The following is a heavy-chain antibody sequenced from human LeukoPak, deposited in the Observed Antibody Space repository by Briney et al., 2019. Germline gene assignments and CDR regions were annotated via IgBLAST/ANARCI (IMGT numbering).Heavy chain of an antibody. Sequence: SETLSLTCTVSGGSISSYYWSWIRQPPGKGLEWIGYIYYSGSTNYNPSLKSRVTISVDTSKNQFSLKLSSVTAADTAVYYCASSYGSGSCHSYPLDYWGQGTLVTVSS. CDR3: ASSYGSGSCHSYPLDY. V-gene: IGHV4-59*01. CDR2: IYYSGST. J-gene: IGHJ4*02. D-gene: IGHD3-10*01. CDR1: GGSISSYY.